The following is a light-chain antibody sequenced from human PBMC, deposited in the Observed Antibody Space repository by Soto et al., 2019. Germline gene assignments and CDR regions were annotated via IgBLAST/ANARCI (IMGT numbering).Light chain of an antibody. CDR3: QSYDSSLRDV. CDR1: SSNIGAGYD. V-gene: IGLV1-40*01. J-gene: IGLJ1*01. CDR2: GNT. Sequence: QSVLTQPPSVSGAPGQRVTLSCTGSSSNIGAGYDVHWYQQLPGTAPKLLIYGNTNRPSGVPDRFSGSKSGTSASLAITGLQAEDEADYYCQSYDSSLRDVVGTGTKLTVL.